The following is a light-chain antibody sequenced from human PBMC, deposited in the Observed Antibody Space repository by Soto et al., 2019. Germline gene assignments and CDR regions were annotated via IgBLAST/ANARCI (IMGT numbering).Light chain of an antibody. J-gene: IGKJ1*01. V-gene: IGKV3-20*01. CDR3: QQYGSSGT. CDR1: PSVSNNY. Sequence: EIVLTQSPGTLSLSPGERATLSCRASPSVSNNYLAWYKQQPGQATSLLIYGASNRATGIPDRFSGSGSGTDFTLSIRRLEPEDFAVDDCQQYGSSGTFGQGTKVDIK. CDR2: GAS.